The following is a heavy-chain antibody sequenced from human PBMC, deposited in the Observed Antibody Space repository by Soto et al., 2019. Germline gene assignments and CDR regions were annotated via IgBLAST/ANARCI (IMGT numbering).Heavy chain of an antibody. Sequence: ASVKVSCKAAGYTFTSYDINWVRQATGQGLEWMGWMNPNSGNTGYAQKFQGRVTMTRNTSISTAYMELSSLRSEDTAVYYCARGLNLIGDPPDYWGQGTLVTVSS. V-gene: IGHV1-8*01. CDR3: ARGLNLIGDPPDY. CDR1: GYTFTSYD. D-gene: IGHD4-17*01. CDR2: MNPNSGNT. J-gene: IGHJ4*02.